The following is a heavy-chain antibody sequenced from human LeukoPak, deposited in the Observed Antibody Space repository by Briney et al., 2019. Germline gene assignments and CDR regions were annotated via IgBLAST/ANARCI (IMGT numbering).Heavy chain of an antibody. D-gene: IGHD1-14*01. V-gene: IGHV2-70*11. J-gene: IGHJ4*02. Sequence: CGPALVKPTQTLTLTCTFSGFSLSTSGMCVSWIRQPPGKALEWLARIDWDDDKYYSTSLKTRLTISKDTSKNQVVLTMTNMDPVDTATYYCARMGLRNREFDYWGQGTLVTVSS. CDR1: GFSLSTSGMC. CDR3: ARMGLRNREFDY. CDR2: IDWDDDK.